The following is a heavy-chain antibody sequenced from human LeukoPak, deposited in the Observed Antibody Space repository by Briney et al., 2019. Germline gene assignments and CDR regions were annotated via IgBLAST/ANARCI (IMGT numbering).Heavy chain of an antibody. V-gene: IGHV1-2*02. Sequence: GASVKVSCKASGYTFTGYYMHWVRQAPGQGLEWMGWINPNSGGTNYAQKFQGRVTMTRDTSISTAYMELSRLRSDDTAVYYCWLYDILTGANYFDYWGQGTLVTISS. J-gene: IGHJ4*02. CDR1: GYTFTGYY. CDR2: INPNSGGT. CDR3: WLYDILTGANYFDY. D-gene: IGHD3-9*01.